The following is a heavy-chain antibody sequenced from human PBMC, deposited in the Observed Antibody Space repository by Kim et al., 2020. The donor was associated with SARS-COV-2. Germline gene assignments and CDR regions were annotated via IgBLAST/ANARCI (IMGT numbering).Heavy chain of an antibody. V-gene: IGHV1-18*01. J-gene: IGHJ5*02. CDR3: ARIRPSDSNYGAVWFDP. D-gene: IGHD4-4*01. CDR2: ISAYNGNT. CDR1: GYTFTSYG. Sequence: ASVKVSCKASGYTFTSYGISWVRQAPGQGLEWMGWISAYNGNTNYAQKLQGRVTMTTDTSTSTAYMELRSLRSDDTAVYYCARIRPSDSNYGAVWFDPWGQGTLVTVSS.